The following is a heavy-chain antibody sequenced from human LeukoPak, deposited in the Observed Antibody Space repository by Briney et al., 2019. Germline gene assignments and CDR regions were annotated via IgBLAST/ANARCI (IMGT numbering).Heavy chain of an antibody. CDR1: GYTFTGYF. CDR2: INPNSGGT. CDR3: AFLGSIVVPTRV. Sequence: ASVKVSCKASGYTFTGYFMHWVRQAPGQGLEWMGWINPNSGGTNYAQKFQGRVTMTRDTSISTAYMELSRLRSDDTAVYYCAFLGSIVVPTRVWGQGTLVTVSS. D-gene: IGHD1-26*01. V-gene: IGHV1-2*02. J-gene: IGHJ4*02.